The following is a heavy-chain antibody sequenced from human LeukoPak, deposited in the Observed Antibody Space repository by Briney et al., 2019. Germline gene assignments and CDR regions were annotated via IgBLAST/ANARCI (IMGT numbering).Heavy chain of an antibody. V-gene: IGHV3-7*01. CDR2: IKPDGGET. Sequence: PGRSLRLSCAASGFTFDDYAMHWVRQVPGKGLEWVANIKPDGGETYYVDSVKGRFTVSRDNARNSLYLQMNSLRAEDTAVYFCVRYYTRQSWYFDLWGRGTLVTVSS. D-gene: IGHD3-10*01. CDR3: VRYYTRQSWYFDL. J-gene: IGHJ2*01. CDR1: GFTFDDYA.